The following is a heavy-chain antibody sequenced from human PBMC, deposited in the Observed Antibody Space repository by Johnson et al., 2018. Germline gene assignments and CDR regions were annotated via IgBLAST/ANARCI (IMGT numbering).Heavy chain of an antibody. V-gene: IGHV1-69*12. J-gene: IGHJ1*01. CDR3: GGDSGGSYYGDFQH. Sequence: QVQLVQSGAEVKKPGSSVKVSCKASGGTFSSYAISWVRQAPGQGLEWMGGIIPIFGTANYAQKFQGGVTITADESTSTACRGLSSLRAADPAVYYCGGDSGGSYYGDFQHWGQGTLVTVSS. D-gene: IGHD1-26*01. CDR1: GGTFSSYA. CDR2: IIPIFGTA.